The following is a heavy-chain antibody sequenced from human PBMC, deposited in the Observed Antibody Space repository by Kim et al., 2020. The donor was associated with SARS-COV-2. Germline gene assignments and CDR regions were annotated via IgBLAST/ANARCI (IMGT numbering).Heavy chain of an antibody. Sequence: GGSLRLSCAASGFTFDDYAMHWVRQAPGKGLEWVSGISWNSGSIGYADSVKGRFTISRDNAKNSLYLQMNSLRAEDTALYYCAKNSAAGTSYYYYMDVWG. D-gene: IGHD6-13*01. V-gene: IGHV3-9*01. CDR2: ISWNSGSI. CDR1: GFTFDDYA. J-gene: IGHJ6*03. CDR3: AKNSAAGTSYYYYMDV.